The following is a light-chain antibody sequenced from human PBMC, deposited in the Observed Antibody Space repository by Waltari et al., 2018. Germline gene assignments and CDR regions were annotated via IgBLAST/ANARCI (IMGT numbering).Light chain of an antibody. V-gene: IGLV3-1*01. CDR1: NLGDKY. J-gene: IGLJ2*01. Sequence: SYELTQPPSVSVSPGQTASIPCSGANLGDKYACWYQQKPGQSPVLVIYQDSKRPSGIPERFSGSNSGNTATLTISGTQAMDEADYYCQAWDSRVFGGGTKLTVL. CDR2: QDS. CDR3: QAWDSRV.